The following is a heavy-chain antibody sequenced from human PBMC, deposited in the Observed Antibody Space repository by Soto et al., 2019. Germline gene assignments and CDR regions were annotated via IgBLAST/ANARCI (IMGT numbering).Heavy chain of an antibody. Sequence: ASAKVPCKASGYTFTCYGNSWVPQAPGQGLEWMGWISASNPHTKYAQELQGRVTMTTDTSTSTAYMELRSLRSDDTAVYYCARDLVAGIDYCGEGPLVTSPQ. CDR3: ARDLVAGIDY. CDR1: GYTFTCYG. V-gene: IGHV1-18*04. J-gene: IGHJ4*02. D-gene: IGHD5-12*01. CDR2: ISASNPHT.